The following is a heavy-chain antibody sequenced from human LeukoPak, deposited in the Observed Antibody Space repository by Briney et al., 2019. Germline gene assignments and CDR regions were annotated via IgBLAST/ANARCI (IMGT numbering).Heavy chain of an antibody. Sequence: SETLSLTCTVSGGSISSYHWSWIRQPPGKGLEWIGEINHSGSTNYNPSLKSRVTISVDTSKNQFSLKLSSVTAADTAVYYCARGKWLRLNYYYGMDVWGQGTTVTVSS. J-gene: IGHJ6*02. CDR1: GGSISSYH. V-gene: IGHV4-34*01. CDR2: INHSGST. D-gene: IGHD5-12*01. CDR3: ARGKWLRLNYYYGMDV.